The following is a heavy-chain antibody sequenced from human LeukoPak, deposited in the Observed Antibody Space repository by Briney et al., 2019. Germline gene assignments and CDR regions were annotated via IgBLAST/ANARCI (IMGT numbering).Heavy chain of an antibody. Sequence: VASVKVSCKASGGTFSSYAISWVRQAPGQGLEWMGGIIPIFGTANYAQKFQGRVTITADESTSTAYMELSSLRSEDTAVYYCARNGGSTIFGVVTPFDYWGQGTLVTVSS. CDR2: IIPIFGTA. V-gene: IGHV1-69*13. CDR1: GGTFSSYA. CDR3: ARNGGSTIFGVVTPFDY. D-gene: IGHD3-3*01. J-gene: IGHJ4*02.